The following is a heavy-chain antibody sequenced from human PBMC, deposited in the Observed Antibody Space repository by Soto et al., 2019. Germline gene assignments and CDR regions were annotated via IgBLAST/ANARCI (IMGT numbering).Heavy chain of an antibody. CDR1: GGSLSSNDYY. CDR2: IDYNGVT. CDR3: GKVLVAATKKTDSDS. J-gene: IGHJ4*02. Sequence: GTLSLASTVSGGSLSSNDYYWGWIRQPPAKGLEWIGNIDYNGVTSYNPSLKTRVAISRDTSKKQFSLRLTSVTAAYTALYLCGKVLVAATKKTDSDSWAPGTLGTVS. V-gene: IGHV4-39*01. D-gene: IGHD2-15*01.